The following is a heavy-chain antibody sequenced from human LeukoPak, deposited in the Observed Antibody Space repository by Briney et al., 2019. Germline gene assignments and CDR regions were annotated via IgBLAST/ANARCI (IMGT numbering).Heavy chain of an antibody. J-gene: IGHJ4*02. V-gene: IGHV3-30*18. CDR1: GFTFSRYG. CDR3: AKDHPDYGDYLDN. D-gene: IGHD4-17*01. Sequence: GGSLRLSCAASGFTFSRYGMHWVRQAPGKGLEWVAVISYDGSNKYYADSVKGRFTISRDNSKNTLYLQMNSLRAEDTAVYYCAKDHPDYGDYLDNWGQGTLVTVSS. CDR2: ISYDGSNK.